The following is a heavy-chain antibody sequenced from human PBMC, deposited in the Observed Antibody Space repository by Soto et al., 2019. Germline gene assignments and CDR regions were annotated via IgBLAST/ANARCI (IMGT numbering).Heavy chain of an antibody. CDR3: ARYSTVRVHPYGMDV. CDR1: GFTVSSNY. J-gene: IGHJ6*02. V-gene: IGHV3-53*02. Sequence: EVQLVETGGGLIQPGGSLRLSCAASGFTVSSNYMSWVRQAPGKGLEWVSVIYSGGSTYYADSVKGRFTISRDNSKNTLYLQMNSLRAEDTAVYYCARYSTVRVHPYGMDVWGQGTTVTVSS. CDR2: IYSGGST. D-gene: IGHD4-4*01.